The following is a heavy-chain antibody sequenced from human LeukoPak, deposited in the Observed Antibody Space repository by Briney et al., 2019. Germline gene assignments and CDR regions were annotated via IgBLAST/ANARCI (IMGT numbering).Heavy chain of an antibody. CDR2: ISVSGGST. CDR3: AKDRVVRGVDNWFDP. Sequence: GGSLRLSCAASGFTFSSYAMSWVRQAPGKGLEWVSGISVSGGSTYYADSVKGRFTISRDNSKNTVYLQMNSLRVEDTAVYHCAKDRVVRGVDNWFDPWGQGTLVTVSS. V-gene: IGHV3-23*01. CDR1: GFTFSSYA. J-gene: IGHJ5*02. D-gene: IGHD3-10*01.